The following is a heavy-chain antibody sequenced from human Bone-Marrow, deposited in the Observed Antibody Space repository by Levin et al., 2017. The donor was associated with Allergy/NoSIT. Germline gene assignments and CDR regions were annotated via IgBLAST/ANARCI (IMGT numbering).Heavy chain of an antibody. J-gene: IGHJ4*02. V-gene: IGHV1-2*02. Sequence: GESLKISCKASGFTFSGYYIHWIRQAPRQGLEWMGWINPDSGGTSYAQNFQGRVTMTRDTSISTAYMELSRLRSDDTAVYYCAREASSSGWYDKLDYWGQGSLVTVSS. CDR3: AREASSSGWYDKLDY. D-gene: IGHD6-19*01. CDR2: INPDSGGT. CDR1: GFTFSGYY.